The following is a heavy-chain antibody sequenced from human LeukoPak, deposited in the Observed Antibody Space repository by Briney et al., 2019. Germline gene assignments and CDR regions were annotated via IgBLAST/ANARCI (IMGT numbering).Heavy chain of an antibody. CDR3: ARLPPAEYFQH. CDR1: GGSISSYY. CDR2: IYYSGST. Sequence: PSETLSLTCTVSGGSISSYYWSWIRRPPGKGLEWIGYIYYSGSTNYNPSLKSRVTISVDTSKNQFSLKLSSVTAADTAVYYCARLPPAEYFQHWGQGTLVTVSS. V-gene: IGHV4-59*12. J-gene: IGHJ1*01.